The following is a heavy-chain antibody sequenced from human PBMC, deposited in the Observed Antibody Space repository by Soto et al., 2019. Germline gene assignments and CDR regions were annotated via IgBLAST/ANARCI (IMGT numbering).Heavy chain of an antibody. V-gene: IGHV4-59*08. Sequence: SETLSLTCTVSGGSISSYYWSWIRQPPGKGLEWIGYIYYSGSAFYNPSLKTRVAISLDTPKNQFSLKLSSMTAADTAVYYCARESNLHVFDYWGQGTLVTVSS. CDR3: ARESNLHVFDY. CDR1: GGSISSYY. CDR2: IYYSGSA. J-gene: IGHJ4*02.